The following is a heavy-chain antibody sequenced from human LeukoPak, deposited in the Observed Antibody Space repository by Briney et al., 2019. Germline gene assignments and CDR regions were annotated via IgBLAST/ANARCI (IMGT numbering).Heavy chain of an antibody. J-gene: IGHJ6*03. V-gene: IGHV1-69*06. Sequence: GASVKVSCKASGGTFSSYAISWVRQAPGQGLEWMGGIIPIFGTANYAQKFQDRVTITADKSTSTAYMELRSLRSDDTAVYYCARLSWDIVATIKAFHYYYYMDVWGKGTTVTVSS. CDR2: IIPIFGTA. CDR3: ARLSWDIVATIKAFHYYYYMDV. D-gene: IGHD5-12*01. CDR1: GGTFSSYA.